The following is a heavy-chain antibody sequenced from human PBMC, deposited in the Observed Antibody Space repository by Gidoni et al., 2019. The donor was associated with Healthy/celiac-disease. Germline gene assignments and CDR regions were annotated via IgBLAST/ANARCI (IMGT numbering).Heavy chain of an antibody. D-gene: IGHD2-2*02. CDR2: IIGSGGST. CDR1: GFTFSPYA. CDR3: AKGYCTSTSCYRHDY. J-gene: IGHJ4*02. Sequence: EVQLLESGGGLVQPGGSLRLSCAASGFTFSPYAMSWVRQAPGKGLEWVSAIIGSGGSTYYADSVKGRFTISRDNSKNTLYLQMNSLRAEDTALYYCAKGYCTSTSCYRHDYWGQGTLVTVSS. V-gene: IGHV3-23*01.